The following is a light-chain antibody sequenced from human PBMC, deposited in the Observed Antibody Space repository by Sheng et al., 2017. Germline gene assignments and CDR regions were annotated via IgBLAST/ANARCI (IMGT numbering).Light chain of an antibody. CDR1: SSDVGGYDY. CDR3: CSYAASRTVV. V-gene: IGLV2-23*01. CDR2: EGS. J-gene: IGLJ3*02. Sequence: QSALTQPRSVSGSPGQSVTISCTGTSSDVGGYDYVSWYQQHPGKAPKLMIYEGSKRPSGVSNRFSGSKSGNTASLTISGLQAEDEADYYCCSYAASRTVVFGGGTKLTVL.